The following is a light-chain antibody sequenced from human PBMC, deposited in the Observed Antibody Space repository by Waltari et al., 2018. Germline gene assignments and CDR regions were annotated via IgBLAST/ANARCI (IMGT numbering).Light chain of an antibody. CDR1: NIGSKS. J-gene: IGLJ2*01. CDR3: QVWDSGSGHPHVV. CDR2: DDS. Sequence: SYVLTQPPSVSVAPGQTASITWGGDNIGSKSVHWYQQKAGQAPVLVVHDDSDRPSGIPERLSGSNSGNTATLTISRVEAGDEADFYCQVWDSGSGHPHVVFGGGTRLTVL. V-gene: IGLV3-21*02.